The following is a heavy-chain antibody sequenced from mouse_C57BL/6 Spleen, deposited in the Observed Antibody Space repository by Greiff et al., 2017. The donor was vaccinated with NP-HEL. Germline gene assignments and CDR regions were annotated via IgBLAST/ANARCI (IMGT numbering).Heavy chain of an antibody. D-gene: IGHD1-1*02. J-gene: IGHJ3*01. CDR2: LVPSASYP. CDR1: GYTFTSYW. Sequence: QVQLQQPGAELVMPGASVKLSCKASGYTFTSYWMHWVKQRPGQGLAWIGELVPSASYPHYNQKFKGKSTLTVDKSSSTAYMQLSSLTSEDSAVYYCARDYLAYWGQGTLVTVSA. V-gene: IGHV1-69*01. CDR3: ARDYLAY.